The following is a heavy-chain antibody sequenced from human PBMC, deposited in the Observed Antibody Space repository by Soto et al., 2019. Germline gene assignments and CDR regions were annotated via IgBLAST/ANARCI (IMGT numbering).Heavy chain of an antibody. Sequence: EVQLVESGGGLVQPGGSLRLSCAASGFTFSLYSMSWVRQAPGKGLEWVSYISRSSTGIHYADSVKGRFTISRDGATNSMHLQTNSLRVGDTAVNSAARTVTGGFDVWGQGTTVSIPS. CDR1: GFTFSLYS. V-gene: IGHV3-48*01. CDR3: ARTVTGGFDV. CDR2: ISRSSTGI. J-gene: IGHJ6*02. D-gene: IGHD3-10*01.